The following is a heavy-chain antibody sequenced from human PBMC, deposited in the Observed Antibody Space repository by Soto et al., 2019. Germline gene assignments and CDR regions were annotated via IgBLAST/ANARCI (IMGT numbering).Heavy chain of an antibody. J-gene: IGHJ3*02. V-gene: IGHV4-59*08. CDR1: GGSISSYY. Sequence: PSETLSLTCTVSGGSISSYYWSWIRQPPGKGLEWIGYIYYSGSTNYNPSLKSRVTISVDTSKNQFSLKLSSVTAADTAVYYCASMPRRYDILTGYYPYDAFDIWGQGTMVNVSS. CDR2: IYYSGST. D-gene: IGHD3-9*01. CDR3: ASMPRRYDILTGYYPYDAFDI.